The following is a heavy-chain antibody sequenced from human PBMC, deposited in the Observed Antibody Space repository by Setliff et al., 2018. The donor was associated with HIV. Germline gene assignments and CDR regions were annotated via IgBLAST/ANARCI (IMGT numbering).Heavy chain of an antibody. CDR2: ISTHNGDT. Sequence: ASVKVSCKASGYSLPSYGFSWERQAPGQGLEWVGWISTHNGDTSYAQKVQGRVTMTTDTLTMTTYMELTSLRSDDTAVYYCARYLGGNEFDVWGQGTKVTVSS. CDR1: GYSLPSYG. D-gene: IGHD3-10*01. V-gene: IGHV1-18*01. J-gene: IGHJ3*01. CDR3: ARYLGGNEFDV.